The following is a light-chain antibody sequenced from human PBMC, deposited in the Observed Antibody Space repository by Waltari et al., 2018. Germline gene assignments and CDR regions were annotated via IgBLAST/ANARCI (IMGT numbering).Light chain of an antibody. CDR2: AAS. CDR1: PGISNR. V-gene: IGKV1-12*01. Sequence: QMTQSPTSLSASVTDRDTIYCRVSPGISNRPGRYHKKLGNAARLLSYAASSFQKGVSSTFIGDGYETDFNLTINSLQPEDFGTYYCQQATVFPLTFGGGTRVDIK. CDR3: QQATVFPLT. J-gene: IGKJ4*01.